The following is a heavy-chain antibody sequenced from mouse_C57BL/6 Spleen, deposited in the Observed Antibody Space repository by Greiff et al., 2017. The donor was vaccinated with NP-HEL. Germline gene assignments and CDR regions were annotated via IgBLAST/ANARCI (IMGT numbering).Heavy chain of an antibody. J-gene: IGHJ4*01. V-gene: IGHV1-64*01. CDR1: GYTFTSYW. CDR3: AGDYDDYARDY. D-gene: IGHD2-4*01. CDR2: IHPNSGST. Sequence: QVQLQQPGAELVKPGASVKLSCKASGYTFTSYWMHWVKQRPGQGLEWIGMIHPNSGSTNYNEKFKSKATLTVDKSSSTAYMQLSSLTSEDSAVYYCAGDYDDYARDYWGQGTSVTVSS.